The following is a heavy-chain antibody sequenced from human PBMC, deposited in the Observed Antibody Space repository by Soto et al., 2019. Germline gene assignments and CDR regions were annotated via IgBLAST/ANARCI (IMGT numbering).Heavy chain of an antibody. Sequence: QVQLVQSGGGAVLPGNSLRLSCAASGFPFSWAGMHWLRQTPGKGLGWVAVVSGDGRDIDYAESVRGRFSISRDNPKSTLYLQMNNLGVEDTAIYYCARGLNKAAGGAFDVWGQGTQVIVSS. CDR1: GFPFSWAG. CDR2: VSGDGRDI. D-gene: IGHD3-16*01. CDR3: ARGLNKAAGGAFDV. J-gene: IGHJ3*01. V-gene: IGHV3-33*01.